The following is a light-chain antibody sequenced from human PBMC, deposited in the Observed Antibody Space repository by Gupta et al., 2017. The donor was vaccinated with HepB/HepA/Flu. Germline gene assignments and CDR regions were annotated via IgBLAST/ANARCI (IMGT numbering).Light chain of an antibody. CDR2: DDR. Sequence: SYVLTQPPSVSMAQGKTATLTCGGDNIRGKSVHWYQQRSGKAPLLLIYDDRDRPSGIPERFIGSNSGNTATLTISGVEAGDEADYYCQVWCDSSDYWVFGGGTKLTVL. CDR1: NIRGKS. J-gene: IGLJ3*02. V-gene: IGLV3-21*03. CDR3: QVWCDSSDYWV.